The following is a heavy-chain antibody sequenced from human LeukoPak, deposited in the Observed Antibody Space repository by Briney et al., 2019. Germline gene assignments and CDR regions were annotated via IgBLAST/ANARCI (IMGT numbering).Heavy chain of an antibody. D-gene: IGHD4-23*01. CDR1: GFTFSSYA. J-gene: IGHJ4*02. CDR3: AKDLAYGGNSPFDY. Sequence: GGSLRLSCAVSGFTFSSYAMSWVRQAPGKGLEWVSSLSDSGGGTYYADSVKGRFTISRDNSKNTLYLRMNSLRAEDTVVYYCAKDLAYGGNSPFDYWGQGTLVTVSS. V-gene: IGHV3-23*01. CDR2: LSDSGGGT.